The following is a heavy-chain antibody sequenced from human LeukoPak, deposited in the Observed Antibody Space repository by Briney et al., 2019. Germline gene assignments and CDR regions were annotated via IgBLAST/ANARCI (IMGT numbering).Heavy chain of an antibody. CDR1: GFTFSNYG. CDR2: ITDSGGST. V-gene: IGHV3-23*01. Sequence: GGTLRLSCAASGFTFSNYGMSWVRQAPGKGLEWVSVITDSGGSTYYADSVKGRFTISRDNSKNTLYLQMNSLGAEDTAVYYCVVSRGYFEYWGQGSLVTVSS. CDR3: VVSRGYFEY. J-gene: IGHJ4*02.